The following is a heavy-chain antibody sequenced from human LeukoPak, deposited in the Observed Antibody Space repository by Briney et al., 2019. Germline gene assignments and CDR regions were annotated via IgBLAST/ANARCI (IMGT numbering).Heavy chain of an antibody. Sequence: SETLSLTCTVSGYSIRSGYYWGWIRQLPGKGLAWIGSIYHSGSTYYNPSLNSRVTISVDTSKNQFSLKQSSVTAADTAVYYCAREGYYDFWTPSYYFDYWGQGTLVTVSS. CDR2: IYHSGST. CDR3: AREGYYDFWTPSYYFDY. CDR1: GYSIRSGYY. D-gene: IGHD3-3*01. J-gene: IGHJ4*02. V-gene: IGHV4-38-2*02.